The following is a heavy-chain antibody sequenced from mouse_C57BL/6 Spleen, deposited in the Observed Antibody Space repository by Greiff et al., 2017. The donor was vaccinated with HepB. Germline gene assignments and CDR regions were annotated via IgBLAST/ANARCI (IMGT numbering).Heavy chain of an antibody. CDR2: INPNNGGT. D-gene: IGHD2-5*01. CDR1: GYTFTDYN. J-gene: IGHJ4*01. Sequence: EVKLMESGPELVKPGASVKIPCKASGYTFTDYNMDWVKQSHGKSLEWIGDINPNNGGTIYNQKFKGKATLTVDKSSSTAYMELRSLTSEDTAVYYCAREAYSSAMDYWGQGTSVTVSS. V-gene: IGHV1-18*01. CDR3: AREAYSSAMDY.